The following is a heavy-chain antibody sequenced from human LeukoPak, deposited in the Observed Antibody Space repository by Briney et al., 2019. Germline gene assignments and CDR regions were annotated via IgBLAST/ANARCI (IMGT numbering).Heavy chain of an antibody. V-gene: IGHV3-48*04. J-gene: IGHJ6*03. CDR3: ARDGRYPYYYYYMDV. CDR2: ISSSGSTI. CDR1: GFTFSSYW. Sequence: PGGSLRLSCAASGFTFSSYWMHWVRQAPGKGLEWVSYISSSGSTIYYADSVKGRFTISRDNAKNSLYLQMNSLRAEDTAVYYCARDGRYPYYYYYMDVWGKGTTVTVSS. D-gene: IGHD6-19*01.